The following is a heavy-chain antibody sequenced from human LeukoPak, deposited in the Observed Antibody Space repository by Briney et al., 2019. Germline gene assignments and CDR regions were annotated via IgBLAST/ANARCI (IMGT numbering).Heavy chain of an antibody. CDR2: LGRSGGSK. D-gene: IGHD5-24*01. CDR3: AKGEMATST. J-gene: IGHJ4*02. Sequence: PGGSLRLSCVASGFNFDIFAMGWVRQFPGGGLGWVSSLGRSGGSKNYADSVKGRFTISRDNSKNTLFLQMNSLRAEDSATYYCAKGEMATSTWGQGTLVTVSS. V-gene: IGHV3-23*01. CDR1: GFNFDIFA.